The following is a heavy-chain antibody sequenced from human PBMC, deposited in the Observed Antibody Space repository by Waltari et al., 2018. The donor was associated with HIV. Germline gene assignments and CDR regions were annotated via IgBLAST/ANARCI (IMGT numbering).Heavy chain of an antibody. CDR1: GLDFSSAW. V-gene: IGHV3-15*01. J-gene: IGHJ4*02. CDR3: AASFYDSSGYRY. CDR2: LKIATDGGTT. D-gene: IGHD3-22*01. Sequence: EVHLVESGGGLVKHGGSLGLSCAASGLDFSSAWMSWVRRAPGQGLEWVGRLKIATDGGTTDSAAPVKDRFSMSRDDSKNTLYLQMNSLKTEDTAMYYCAASFYDSSGYRYWGQGTLVTVSS.